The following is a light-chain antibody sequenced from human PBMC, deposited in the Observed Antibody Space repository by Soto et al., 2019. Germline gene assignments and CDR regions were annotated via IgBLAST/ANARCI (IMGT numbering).Light chain of an antibody. Sequence: QSVLTQPPSVSAAPGQKVTISCSGSSSNIGGNSVSWHQQLPGTAPKLLIYDDNKRPSGIPDRFSGSKSGTSATLGITGFQTGDEADYYCGSWDSSMSAYVFGTGTKVIV. CDR3: GSWDSSMSAYV. CDR1: SSNIGGNS. CDR2: DDN. J-gene: IGLJ1*01. V-gene: IGLV1-51*01.